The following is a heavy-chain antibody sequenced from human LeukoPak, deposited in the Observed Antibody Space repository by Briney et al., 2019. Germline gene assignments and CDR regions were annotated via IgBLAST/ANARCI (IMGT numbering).Heavy chain of an antibody. Sequence: ASVKVSCKASGYTFTAFHLHWVRQAPGQGLEWMGRINPNSGGTNYAQKFQGRVTMTRDTSISTAYMELSRLRSDDTAVYYCAREEIYSGSYCGYWGQGTLVTVSS. CDR2: INPNSGGT. CDR1: GYTFTAFH. J-gene: IGHJ4*02. D-gene: IGHD1-26*01. CDR3: AREEIYSGSYCGY. V-gene: IGHV1-2*06.